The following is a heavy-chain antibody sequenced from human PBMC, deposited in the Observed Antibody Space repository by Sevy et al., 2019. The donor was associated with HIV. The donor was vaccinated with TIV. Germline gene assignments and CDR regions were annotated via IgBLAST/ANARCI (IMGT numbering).Heavy chain of an antibody. Sequence: GGSLRLSCAASGFTFSVYWMHWVRQAPGKGPVWVARIYGDGSGTNYADSVKGRFTISRDNSNNTLYLQMNGLRAEDTAVYYCAGTLAGAVDVWGQGTMVTVSS. CDR1: GFTFSVYW. J-gene: IGHJ3*01. V-gene: IGHV3-74*01. CDR3: AGTLAGAVDV. CDR2: IYGDGSGT.